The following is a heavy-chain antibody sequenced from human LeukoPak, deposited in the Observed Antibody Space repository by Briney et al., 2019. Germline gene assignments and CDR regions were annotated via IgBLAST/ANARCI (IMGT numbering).Heavy chain of an antibody. V-gene: IGHV4-59*01. Sequence: SETLSLTCTVSGGSISSYYWSWIRQPPGKGLEWIGYIYYSGSTNYNPSLKSRVTISVDTSKNQFSLKLSSVTAADTAVYYCARELGDPTGTPVNIDYWGQGTLVTVSS. J-gene: IGHJ4*02. CDR3: ARELGDPTGTPVNIDY. CDR1: GGSISSYY. CDR2: IYYSGST. D-gene: IGHD1-1*01.